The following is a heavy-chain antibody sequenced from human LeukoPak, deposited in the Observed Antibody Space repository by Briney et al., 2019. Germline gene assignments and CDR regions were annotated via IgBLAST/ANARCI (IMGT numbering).Heavy chain of an antibody. CDR1: GFTFVNYA. CDR2: FDYNSGRI. Sequence: GGSLRLSCAVSGFTFVNYAIHWVRHAPGKGLEWVSGFDYNSGRIDYADSVKGRFTISRDNAKNSLYLQMSSLRVEDTALYYCTKDVTPGGADVWGQGTTVTVS. J-gene: IGHJ6*02. D-gene: IGHD1-14*01. CDR3: TKDVTPGGADV. V-gene: IGHV3-9*01.